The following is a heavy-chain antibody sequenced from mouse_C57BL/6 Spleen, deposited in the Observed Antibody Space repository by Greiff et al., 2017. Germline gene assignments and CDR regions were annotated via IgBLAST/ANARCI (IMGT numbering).Heavy chain of an antibody. CDR3: ARRWPTGTGYYFDY. D-gene: IGHD4-1*02. CDR2: IDPSDSYT. V-gene: IGHV1-50*01. J-gene: IGHJ2*01. CDR1: GYTFTSYW. Sequence: VQLQQPGAELVKPGASVKLSCKASGYTFTSYWMQWVKQRPGQGLEWIGEIDPSDSYTNYNQKFKGKATLTVDTSSSTAYMQLSSLTSEDSAVYYCARRWPTGTGYYFDYWGQGTTLTVSS.